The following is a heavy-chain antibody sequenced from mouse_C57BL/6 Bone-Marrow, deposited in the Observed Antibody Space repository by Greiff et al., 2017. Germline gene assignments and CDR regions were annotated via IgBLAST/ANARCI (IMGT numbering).Heavy chain of an antibody. CDR1: GYTFTDYY. Sequence: QVQLQQSGPELVKPGASVTISCKASGYTFTDYYINWVKQRPGQGLEWIGWIFPGSGSTYYNEKFKGKATLTVDKSSSTAYMLLSSLTSEDSAVYCGAKGSGYSNLFDYGGQGTTLTVSS. D-gene: IGHD2-5*01. CDR2: IFPGSGST. J-gene: IGHJ2*01. V-gene: IGHV1-75*01. CDR3: AKGSGYSNLFDY.